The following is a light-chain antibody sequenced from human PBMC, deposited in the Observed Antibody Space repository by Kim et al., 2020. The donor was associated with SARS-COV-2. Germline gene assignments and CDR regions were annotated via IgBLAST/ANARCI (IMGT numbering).Light chain of an antibody. CDR1: QSINSW. J-gene: IGKJ2*01. CDR3: QQYDTYST. CDR2: EAS. V-gene: IGKV1-5*01. Sequence: DIQMTQSPSTLSASVGDRVTITCRASQSINSWLAWYQQKPGKAPKLLFSEASNLESGVPSRFSGSGSGTEFTLTISSLQPDDFATYYCQQYDTYSTFGQGTKVDIK.